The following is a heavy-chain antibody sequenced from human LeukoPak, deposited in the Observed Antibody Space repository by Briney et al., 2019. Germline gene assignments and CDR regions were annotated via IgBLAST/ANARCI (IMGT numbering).Heavy chain of an antibody. D-gene: IGHD1-26*01. Sequence: SQTLSLTCTVSGGSISSGGYYWSWIRQHPGTGLEWIGYIYYSGSTYYNPSLKSRVTISVDTSKNQISLKLSSVTAADTAVYYCAREPSGRYYFDYWGQGTLVTVSS. CDR1: GGSISSGGYY. V-gene: IGHV4-31*03. CDR2: IYYSGST. CDR3: AREPSGRYYFDY. J-gene: IGHJ4*02.